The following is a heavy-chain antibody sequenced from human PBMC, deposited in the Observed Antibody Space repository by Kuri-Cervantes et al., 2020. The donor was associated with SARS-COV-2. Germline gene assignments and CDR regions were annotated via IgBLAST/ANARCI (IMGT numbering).Heavy chain of an antibody. D-gene: IGHD3-16*01. J-gene: IGHJ5*02. CDR3: ASRMGDLTSYTWYKWFDP. CDR2: ISYDGNNT. CDR1: GFTFSSFA. Sequence: GGSLRLSCAASGFTFSSFAIHWVRQAPGKGLEWVAIISYDGNNTYYADSVKGRFTISRDNSRNTLYLQMNSLRTEDTAIYYCASRMGDLTSYTWYKWFDPWGQGTLVTVSS. V-gene: IGHV3-30-3*01.